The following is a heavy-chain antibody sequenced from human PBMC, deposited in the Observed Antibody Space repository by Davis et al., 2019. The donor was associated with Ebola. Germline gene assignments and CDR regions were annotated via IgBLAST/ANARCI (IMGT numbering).Heavy chain of an antibody. J-gene: IGHJ5*02. Sequence: PSETLSLTCTVSGGSISSYYWSWIRQPPGKGLEWIGYIYYSGSTNYNPSLKSRVTISVDTSKNQFSLKLSSVTAADTAVYYCARARIKQLEGGWFDPWGQGTLVTVSS. CDR1: GGSISSYY. CDR2: IYYSGST. D-gene: IGHD6-6*01. CDR3: ARARIKQLEGGWFDP. V-gene: IGHV4-59*01.